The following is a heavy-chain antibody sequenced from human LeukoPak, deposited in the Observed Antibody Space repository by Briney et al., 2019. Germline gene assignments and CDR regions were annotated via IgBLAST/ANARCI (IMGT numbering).Heavy chain of an antibody. V-gene: IGHV3-33*01. D-gene: IGHD4-17*01. CDR2: IWYDGSQK. CDR3: PRDHGTVTTIRGFDI. CDR1: GFTFSHYA. Sequence: GGSLRLSRAASGFTFSHYAIHWVRQAPGKGLEWVAVIWYDGSQKFHADSVKGRFAISRDNSKNILYLQMDSLRAEDTAVYYCPRDHGTVTTIRGFDIWGQGTMVTVSS. J-gene: IGHJ3*02.